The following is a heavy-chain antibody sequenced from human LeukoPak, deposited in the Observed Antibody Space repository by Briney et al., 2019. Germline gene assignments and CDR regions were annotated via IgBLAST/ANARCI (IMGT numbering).Heavy chain of an antibody. D-gene: IGHD6-19*01. CDR2: IYYSGST. V-gene: IGHV4-59*01. Sequence: SGTLSLTCTVSGGSISSYYWSWIRQPPGKGLEWIGYIYYSGSTNYNPSLKSRVTISVDTSKNQFSLKLSSVTAADTAVYYCATASTFSIAVAGTRGFDYWGQGTLVTVSS. J-gene: IGHJ4*02. CDR3: ATASTFSIAVAGTRGFDY. CDR1: GGSISSYY.